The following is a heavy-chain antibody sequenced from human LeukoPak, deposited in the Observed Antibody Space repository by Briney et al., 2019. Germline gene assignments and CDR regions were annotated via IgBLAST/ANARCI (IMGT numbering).Heavy chain of an antibody. V-gene: IGHV4-34*01. Sequence: PSETLSLTCAVYGGSFSGYYWSWIRQPPGKGLEWIGEINHSGSTNYNPSLKSRVTISVDTSKNQFSLKLSSVTAADTAVYYCAREPAGTFLYYFDYWGQGTLVTVSS. D-gene: IGHD6-19*01. CDR3: AREPAGTFLYYFDY. CDR2: INHSGST. J-gene: IGHJ4*02. CDR1: GGSFSGYY.